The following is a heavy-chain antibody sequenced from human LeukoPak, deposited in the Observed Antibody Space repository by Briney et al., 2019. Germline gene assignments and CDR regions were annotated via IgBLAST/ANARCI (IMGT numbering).Heavy chain of an antibody. Sequence: SEPLSLACTVSGGSIGSYYWSWIWQPPGKGLEWIGYIYYSGNTNYNPSLKTRVTISVDTSKTQFSLKLSSVTAADTAVYYCARAEGHVEPFDYWGQGTLVTVSS. CDR3: ARAEGHVEPFDY. V-gene: IGHV4-59*01. CDR2: IYYSGNT. CDR1: GGSIGSYY. J-gene: IGHJ4*02. D-gene: IGHD1-1*01.